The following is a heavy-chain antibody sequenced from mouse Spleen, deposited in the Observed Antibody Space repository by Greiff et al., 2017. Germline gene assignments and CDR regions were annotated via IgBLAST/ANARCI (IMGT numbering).Heavy chain of an antibody. CDR3: AAVREFAY. Sequence: QVQLQQPGAELVKPGASVKLSCKASGYTFTSYWMQWVKQRPGQGLEWIGEIDPSDSYTNYNQKFKGKATLTVDTSSSTAYMQLSSLTSEDSAVYYCAAVREFAYWGQGTLVTVSA. J-gene: IGHJ3*01. CDR1: GYTFTSYW. CDR2: IDPSDSYT. V-gene: IGHV1-50*01. D-gene: IGHD2-14*01.